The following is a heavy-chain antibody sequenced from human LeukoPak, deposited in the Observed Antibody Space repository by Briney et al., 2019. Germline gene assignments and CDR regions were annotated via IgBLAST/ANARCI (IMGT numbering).Heavy chain of an antibody. Sequence: SETLSLTCAVYGGSFSGYYWSWIRQPPGKGLVWIGYIYTSGSTNYNPSLKSRVTISVDTSKNQFSLKLSSVTAADTAVYYCARLRAGREYYYYYYMDVWGKGTTVTVSS. D-gene: IGHD6-13*01. J-gene: IGHJ6*03. CDR1: GGSFSGYY. CDR3: ARLRAGREYYYYYYMDV. CDR2: IYTSGST. V-gene: IGHV4-4*09.